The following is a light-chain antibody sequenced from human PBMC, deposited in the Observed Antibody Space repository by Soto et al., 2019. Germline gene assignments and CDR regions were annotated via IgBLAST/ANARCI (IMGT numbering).Light chain of an antibody. CDR1: QSVSSSY. V-gene: IGKV3-20*01. Sequence: EIVLTQSPNTLSLSPEERATISCTSSQSVSSSYLAWYQPKPGQAPRLLIYGASSRATGIPVRFSGSWTGTDFTLTISRLEPEDFAVYYCQQYGSSPRTFGQGAKVDIK. CDR2: GAS. CDR3: QQYGSSPRT. J-gene: IGKJ1*01.